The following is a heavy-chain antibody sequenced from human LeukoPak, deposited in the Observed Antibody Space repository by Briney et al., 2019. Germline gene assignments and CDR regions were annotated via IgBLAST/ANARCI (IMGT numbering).Heavy chain of an antibody. CDR2: ISTYNQNT. D-gene: IGHD4-17*01. CDR1: RYTFTSYG. CDR3: ARATTVTTRVYGY. V-gene: IGHV1-18*01. Sequence: GASVKVSCKASRYTFTSYGISWVRQAPGQGLEWMGWISTYNQNTNYAQKLQGRVTMTTDTSTSTAYMELRSLRSEDTAVYYCARATTVTTRVYGYWGQGTLVTVSS. J-gene: IGHJ4*02.